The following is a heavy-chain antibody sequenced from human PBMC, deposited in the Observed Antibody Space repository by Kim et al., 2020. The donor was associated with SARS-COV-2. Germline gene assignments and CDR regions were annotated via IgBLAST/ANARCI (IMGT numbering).Heavy chain of an antibody. J-gene: IGHJ4*02. D-gene: IGHD3-9*01. CDR1: GFTFSSYA. CDR2: ISGSGGST. CDR3: AKDLLDWYYDILTGSSPFDY. V-gene: IGHV3-23*01. Sequence: GGSLRLSCAASGFTFSSYAMSWVRQAPGKGLEWVSAISGSGGSTYYADSVEGRFTISRDNSKNTLYLQMNSLRAEDTAVYYCAKDLLDWYYDILTGSSPFDYWGQGTLVTDSS.